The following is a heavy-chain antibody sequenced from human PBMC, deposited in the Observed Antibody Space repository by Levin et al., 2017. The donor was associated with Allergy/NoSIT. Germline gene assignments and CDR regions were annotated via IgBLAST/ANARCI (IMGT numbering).Heavy chain of an antibody. CDR3: ARHQASYHLLTGYYPDY. V-gene: IGHV5-10-1*01. Sequence: PGESLKISCKGSGYSFTNFWISWVRQTPGTGLEWMGRIDPSDSYTYYSPSFRGRVTISADKSITTAYLQWSSLRASDTAIYYCARHQASYHLLTGYYPDYWGQGTLVTVSS. D-gene: IGHD3-9*01. CDR2: IDPSDSYT. J-gene: IGHJ4*02. CDR1: GYSFTNFW.